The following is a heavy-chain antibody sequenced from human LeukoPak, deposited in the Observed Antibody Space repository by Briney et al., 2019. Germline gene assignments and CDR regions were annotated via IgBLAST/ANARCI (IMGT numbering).Heavy chain of an antibody. V-gene: IGHV4-59*02. CDR3: ARTEITIPRGPRGFDI. D-gene: IGHD3-10*01. J-gene: IGHJ3*02. Sequence: PSETLSLTCIVSGGSVSRYYWSWVRQPPGKGLEWIEYIYYSGNTNYNPSLKGRVTMSVDTSKNQFSLNLTSVTAADTAVYYCARTEITIPRGPRGFDIWGQGTMVTVSS. CDR2: IYYSGNT. CDR1: GGSVSRYY.